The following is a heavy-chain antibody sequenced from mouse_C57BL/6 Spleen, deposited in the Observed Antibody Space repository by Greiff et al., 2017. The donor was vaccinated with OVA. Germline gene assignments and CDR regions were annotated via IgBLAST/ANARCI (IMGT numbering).Heavy chain of an antibody. CDR3: ARNEDWYFDV. Sequence: EVQLQQSGPELVKPGASVKISCKASGYSFTGYYMNWVKQSPEKSLEWIGEINPSTGGTTYNQKFKAKATLTVDKSSSTAYMQLKSLTSEDSAVYYCARNEDWYFDVWGTGTTVTVSS. CDR1: GYSFTGYY. V-gene: IGHV1-42*01. J-gene: IGHJ1*03. CDR2: INPSTGGT.